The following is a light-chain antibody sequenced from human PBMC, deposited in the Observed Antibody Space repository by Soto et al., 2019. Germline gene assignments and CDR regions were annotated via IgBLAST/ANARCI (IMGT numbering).Light chain of an antibody. CDR1: SSDVGTYNY. CDR2: DVS. J-gene: IGLJ1*01. V-gene: IGLV2-11*01. Sequence: QSALTQPRSVSGSPGQSVTISCTGTSSDVGTYNYVSWYQQHPGKAPKVVIYDVSQRPSGVPDRFSGSKSGNTASLSISGLQGEDEAYYYCCSYAGRSAHFVFGTGTKLTVL. CDR3: CSYAGRSAHFV.